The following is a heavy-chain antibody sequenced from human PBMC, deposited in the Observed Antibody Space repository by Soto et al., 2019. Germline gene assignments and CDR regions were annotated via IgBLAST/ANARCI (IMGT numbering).Heavy chain of an antibody. Sequence: QVQLQESGPGLVKPSQTLSLTCTVSGGSISSGGYYWTWIRQHPGKGLEWIGYIFDTGTIYYNPSLKRRLTMSVDTSKNQFSLKLTSVTVADTAVYYCARTTTVVIDWGQGTLVAVSS. CDR2: IFDTGTI. D-gene: IGHD4-17*01. CDR3: ARTTTVVID. V-gene: IGHV4-31*03. J-gene: IGHJ4*02. CDR1: GGSISSGGYY.